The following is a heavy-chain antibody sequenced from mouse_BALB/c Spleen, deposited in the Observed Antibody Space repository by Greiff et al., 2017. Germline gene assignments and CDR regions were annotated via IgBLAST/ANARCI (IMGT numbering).Heavy chain of an antibody. CDR3: VRALDY. CDR1: GFSLTSYD. V-gene: IGHV2-9-2*01. J-gene: IGHJ2*01. CDR2: IWTGGGT. Sequence: VKVVESGPGLVAPSQSLSITCTVSGFSLTSYDISWIRQPPGKGLEWLGVIWTGGGTNYNSAFMSRLSISKDNSKSQVFLKMNSLQTDDTAIYYCVRALDYWGQGTTLTVSS.